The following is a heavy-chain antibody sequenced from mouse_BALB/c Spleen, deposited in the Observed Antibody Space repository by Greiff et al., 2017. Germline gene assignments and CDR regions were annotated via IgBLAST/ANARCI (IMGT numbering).Heavy chain of an antibody. V-gene: IGHV5-6-3*01. J-gene: IGHJ4*01. D-gene: IGHD1-2*01. Sequence: EVKLVESGGGLVQPGGSLKLSCAASGFTFSSYGMSWVRQTPDKRLELVATINSNGGSTYYPDSVKGRFTISRDNAKNTLYLQMSSLKSEDTAMYYCAREDYYGYVYAMDYWGQGTSVTVSS. CDR1: GFTFSSYG. CDR3: AREDYYGYVYAMDY. CDR2: INSNGGST.